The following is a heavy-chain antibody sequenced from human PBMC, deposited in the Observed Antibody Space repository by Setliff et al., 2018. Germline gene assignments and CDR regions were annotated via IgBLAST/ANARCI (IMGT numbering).Heavy chain of an antibody. CDR3: ARDHPTYYYDSRGLGS. D-gene: IGHD3-22*01. Sequence: SETLSLTCTVYGGSSSGYYWSWIRQPPGKGLEWIGRIYYSGSTNYNPSLKSRVTISLDTSRNQFSLKLTSVTAADTAVYYCARDHPTYYYDSRGLGSWGQGTLVTVSS. J-gene: IGHJ5*02. CDR1: GGSSSGYY. CDR2: IYYSGST. V-gene: IGHV4-34*01.